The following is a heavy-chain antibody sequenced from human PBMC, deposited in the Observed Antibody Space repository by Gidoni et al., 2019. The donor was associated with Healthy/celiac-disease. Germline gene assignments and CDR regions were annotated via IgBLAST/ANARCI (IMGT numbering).Heavy chain of an antibody. CDR2: ISGSGGST. D-gene: IGHD3-10*02. V-gene: IGHV3-23*01. CDR1: GFTFSSYA. J-gene: IGHJ6*02. CDR3: AKADAPVRGVIPGMDV. Sequence: EVQLLESGGGLVQPGGSLRLSCAASGFTFSSYAMSWFRQAPGKGLEWVSAISGSGGSTYYADSVKGRFTISRDNSKNTLYLQMNSLRAEDTAVYYCAKADAPVRGVIPGMDVWGQGTTVTVSS.